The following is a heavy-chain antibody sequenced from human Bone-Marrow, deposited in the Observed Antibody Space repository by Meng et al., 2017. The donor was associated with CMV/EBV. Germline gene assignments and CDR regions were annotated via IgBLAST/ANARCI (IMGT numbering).Heavy chain of an antibody. J-gene: IGHJ4*02. D-gene: IGHD1-14*01. CDR3: AKDQRDGISYLDY. V-gene: IGHV3-30*02. Sequence: GESLKISCAASGFTFSSYWMSWVRQAPGKGLEWVALIKLDGTYKYYADSAKGRFTISRDNSKNTLYLQMNSLRGEDTTVYYCAKDQRDGISYLDYWGQGTRVTGSS. CDR1: GFTFSSYW. CDR2: IKLDGTYK.